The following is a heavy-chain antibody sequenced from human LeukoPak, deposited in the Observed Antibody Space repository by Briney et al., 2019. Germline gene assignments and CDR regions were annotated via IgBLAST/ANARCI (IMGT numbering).Heavy chain of an antibody. D-gene: IGHD2-15*01. CDR2: IYPGDSDT. CDR3: ARLPAQVALPFDS. V-gene: IGHV5-51*01. Sequence: PGESLKISCKGSGYSFTTYWISWVRQMPGKGLEWMGIIYPGDSDTRYSPSFEGQVTIAADKSISTAYLQWSKLKASDTAMYYCARLPAQVALPFDSWGQGTLVTVSS. J-gene: IGHJ4*02. CDR1: GYSFTTYW.